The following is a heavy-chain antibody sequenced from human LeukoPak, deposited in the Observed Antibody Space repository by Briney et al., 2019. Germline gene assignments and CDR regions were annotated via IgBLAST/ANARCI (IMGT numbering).Heavy chain of an antibody. CDR2: ISWNSGSI. CDR3: AKAPTYYYDSSGYIDY. Sequence: GGSLRLSCAASGFTFDDYAMHWVRHAPGKGLEWVSGISWNSGSIGYADSVKGRFTISRDNAKNSLYLQMNSLGAEDTALYYCAKAPTYYYDSSGYIDYWGQGTLVTVSS. D-gene: IGHD3-22*01. CDR1: GFTFDDYA. V-gene: IGHV3-9*01. J-gene: IGHJ4*02.